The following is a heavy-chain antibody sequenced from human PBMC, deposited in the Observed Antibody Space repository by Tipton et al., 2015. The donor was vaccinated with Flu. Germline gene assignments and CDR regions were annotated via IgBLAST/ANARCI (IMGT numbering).Heavy chain of an antibody. D-gene: IGHD2-15*01. CDR3: ARACGSGGNRWFDP. V-gene: IGHV4-4*07. J-gene: IGHJ5*02. Sequence: TLSLTCTVSGGSIRSYYWSWIRQPAGKGLEWIGRIYTSGSTKYNPSLKSRVTMSIDTSNNQFSLKLSSVIAADTAVYYCARACGSGGNRWFDPWGQGALVTVSS. CDR2: IYTSGST. CDR1: GGSIRSYY.